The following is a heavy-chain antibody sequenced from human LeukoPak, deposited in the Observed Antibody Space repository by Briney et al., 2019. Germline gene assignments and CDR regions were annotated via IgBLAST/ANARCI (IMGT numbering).Heavy chain of an antibody. CDR2: ISYDGSNK. Sequence: PGRSLRLSCAASGFTFSSYAMHWVRQAPGKGLEWVAVISYDGSNKYYADSVKGRFTISRDNSKNTLYLQMNSLRAEDTAVYYCARIGQQLGPYYFDYWGQGTLVTVSS. CDR3: ARIGQQLGPYYFDY. CDR1: GFTFSSYA. V-gene: IGHV3-30-3*01. D-gene: IGHD6-13*01. J-gene: IGHJ4*02.